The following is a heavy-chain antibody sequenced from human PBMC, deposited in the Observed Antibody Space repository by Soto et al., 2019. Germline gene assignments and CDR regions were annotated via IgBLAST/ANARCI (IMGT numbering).Heavy chain of an antibody. CDR3: ARESAGTYYFDY. CDR1: GDSVSSNTAA. D-gene: IGHD6-19*01. CDR2: AYYRSRWYH. V-gene: IGHV6-1*01. J-gene: IGHJ4*02. Sequence: TLSLTCAMSGDSVSSNTAAWNWIRQSPSRGLEWLGRAYYRSRWYHDYAVSVKSRITINPDTAKNQISLQVNSVAPEDTAVYYCARESAGTYYFDYWGQGIMVTAPQ.